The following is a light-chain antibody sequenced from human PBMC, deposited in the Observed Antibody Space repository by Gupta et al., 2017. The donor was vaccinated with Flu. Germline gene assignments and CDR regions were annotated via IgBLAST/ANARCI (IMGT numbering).Light chain of an antibody. V-gene: IGLV1-40*01. CDR2: GNT. J-gene: IGLJ1*01. Sequence: SVPPQPPPVSRALGHPVTISCSGRNSDIGAGYDVHWYQQLPGAVPKVLIYGNTYRPSGVPDRFSGSKSGTSGSLVITGLQAEDEADYYCQSYDNSLRIVVFGTGTKVTVL. CDR3: QSYDNSLRIVV. CDR1: NSDIGAGYD.